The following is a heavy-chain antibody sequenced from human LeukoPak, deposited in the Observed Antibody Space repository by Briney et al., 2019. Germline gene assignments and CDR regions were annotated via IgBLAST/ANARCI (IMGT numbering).Heavy chain of an antibody. CDR3: ASGVLLWFGESTGPFDY. Sequence: GGSLRLSCAASGFTFSSYAMHWVRQAPGKGLEWVAVISYDGSNKYYADSVKGRFTISRDNSKNTLYLQMNSLRAEDTAVYYCASGVLLWFGESTGPFDYWGQGTLVTVSS. CDR2: ISYDGSNK. CDR1: GFTFSSYA. J-gene: IGHJ4*02. V-gene: IGHV3-30-3*01. D-gene: IGHD3-10*01.